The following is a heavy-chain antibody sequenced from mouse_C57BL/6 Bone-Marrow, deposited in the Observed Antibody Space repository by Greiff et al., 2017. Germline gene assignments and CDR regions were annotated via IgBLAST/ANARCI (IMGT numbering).Heavy chain of an antibody. CDR2: IRSKSNNYAT. D-gene: IGHD1-1*01. CDR1: GFSFNTYA. CDR3: VRDTTVVSHWYFDV. V-gene: IGHV10-1*01. J-gene: IGHJ1*03. Sequence: EVQLVESGGGLVQPKGSLKLSCAASGFSFNTYAMNWVRQAPGKGLEWVARIRSKSNNYATYYADSVKDRFTISRDDSESMLYLQMNNLKTEDTAMYYCVRDTTVVSHWYFDVWGTGTTVTVSS.